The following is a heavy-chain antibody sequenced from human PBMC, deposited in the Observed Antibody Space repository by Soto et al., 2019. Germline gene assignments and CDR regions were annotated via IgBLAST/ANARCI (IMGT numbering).Heavy chain of an antibody. D-gene: IGHD1-26*01. J-gene: IGHJ5*02. CDR3: GRDGVGATPLGWFDP. V-gene: IGHV1-2*06. Sequence: XSVKVACRASGYTFIGYSIHWVRQAPGQGLEWMGRINPRSGDTTYAQKFQGRLTMTRDTSISTAYMELSSLRSDDTAVYYCGRDGVGATPLGWFDPWGQGSLVTVS. CDR2: INPRSGDT. CDR1: GYTFIGYS.